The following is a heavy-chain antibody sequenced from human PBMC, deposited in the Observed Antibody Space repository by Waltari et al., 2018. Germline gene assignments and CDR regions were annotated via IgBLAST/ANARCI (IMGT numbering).Heavy chain of an antibody. CDR1: GFTFSSYW. Sequence: EVQLVESGGGLVQPGGSLRLSCAASGFTFSSYWMSWVRQAPGKGLEWVSAISGSGGSTYYADSGKGRFTISRDNSKNTLYLQMNSLRAEDTAVYYCAKNEDDSSWYSDYWGQGTLVTVSS. D-gene: IGHD6-13*01. CDR2: ISGSGGST. J-gene: IGHJ4*02. V-gene: IGHV3-23*04. CDR3: AKNEDDSSWYSDY.